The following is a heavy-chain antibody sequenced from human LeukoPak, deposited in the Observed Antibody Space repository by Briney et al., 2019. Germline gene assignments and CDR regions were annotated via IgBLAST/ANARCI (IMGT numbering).Heavy chain of an antibody. D-gene: IGHD3-10*01. Sequence: ASVKVSCKASGYTFTSYGISWVRQAPGQGLEWMGWISAYNGNTNYAQKLQGRVTMTTDTSTSTAYMELRSLRSDDTAVYYCARRWITMVRGVKYNWFDPWGQGTLVTVSS. J-gene: IGHJ5*02. V-gene: IGHV1-18*01. CDR2: ISAYNGNT. CDR1: GYTFTSYG. CDR3: ARRWITMVRGVKYNWFDP.